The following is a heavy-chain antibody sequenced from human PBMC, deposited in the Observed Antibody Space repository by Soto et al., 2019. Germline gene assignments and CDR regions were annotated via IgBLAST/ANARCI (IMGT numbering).Heavy chain of an antibody. CDR2: SRDKPQGYST. D-gene: IGHD3-22*01. CDR1: GFTLSDHY. Sequence: EVQLVESGGGLVQPGGSLRLSCAGSGFTLSDHYNDWVRQAPGKGLEWVGRSRDKPQGYSTAYAASVKGRFTTSRDESKNSAYLQMNSLKTEDTAVYYCVRATYFSDSSGYTRCLVYWGQGTLVTVSS. CDR3: VRATYFSDSSGYTRCLVY. V-gene: IGHV3-72*01. J-gene: IGHJ4*02.